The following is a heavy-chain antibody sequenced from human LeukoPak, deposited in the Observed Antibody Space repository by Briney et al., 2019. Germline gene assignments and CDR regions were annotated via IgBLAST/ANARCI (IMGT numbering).Heavy chain of an antibody. D-gene: IGHD6-19*01. CDR3: ARQGGMQSFDY. CDR1: GFSFSTYS. Sequence: GGSQRLSCAASGFSFSTYSMNWVRQAPGKGLEWVAYISGGSGYIYYADSVKGRFTVSRDNAENSLYLQMNSLRAEDTAVYYCARQGGMQSFDYWGQGILVTVSS. J-gene: IGHJ4*02. V-gene: IGHV3-21*01. CDR2: ISGGSGYI.